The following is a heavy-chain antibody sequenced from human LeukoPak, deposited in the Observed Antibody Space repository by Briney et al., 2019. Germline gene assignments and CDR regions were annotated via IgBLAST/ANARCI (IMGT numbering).Heavy chain of an antibody. D-gene: IGHD2-2*01. CDR3: ARAVLVVPAANAFDI. CDR1: GGSISSGGYY. V-gene: IGHV4-31*03. J-gene: IGHJ3*02. Sequence: DPSETLSLTCTVSGGSISSGGYYWSWIRQHPGKGLEWIGYIYYSGSTYYNPSLKSRVTISVDTSKNQFSLKLSSVTAADTAVYYCARAVLVVPAANAFDIWGQGTMVTVSS. CDR2: IYYSGST.